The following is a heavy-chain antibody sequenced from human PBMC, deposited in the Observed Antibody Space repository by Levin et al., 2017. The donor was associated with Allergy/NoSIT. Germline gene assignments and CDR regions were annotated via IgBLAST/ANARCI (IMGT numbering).Heavy chain of an antibody. V-gene: IGHV4-34*01. D-gene: IGHD3-3*01. CDR1: GGSFSGYY. J-gene: IGHJ6*02. Sequence: SQTLSLTCAVYGGSFSGYYWSWIRQPPGKGLEWIGEINHSGSTNYNPSLKSRVTISVDTSKNQFSLKLSSVTAADTAVYYCAREGTPDYDFWSGYYYYGMDVWGQGTTVTVSS. CDR3: AREGTPDYDFWSGYYYYGMDV. CDR2: INHSGST.